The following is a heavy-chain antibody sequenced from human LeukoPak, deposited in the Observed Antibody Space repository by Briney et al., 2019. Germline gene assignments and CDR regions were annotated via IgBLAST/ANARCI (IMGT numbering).Heavy chain of an antibody. V-gene: IGHV3-48*01. Sequence: PGGSLRLSCAASGITFSSSNMHWVRQAPGKGPEWVSYITGSSSAMYYADSVKGRFTISRDNAKDSLFLQMNSLRAEDTAVYYCASDVVGGTTNYWGQGTLVTVPS. J-gene: IGHJ4*02. CDR2: ITGSSSAM. D-gene: IGHD1-26*01. CDR3: ASDVVGGTTNY. CDR1: GITFSSSN.